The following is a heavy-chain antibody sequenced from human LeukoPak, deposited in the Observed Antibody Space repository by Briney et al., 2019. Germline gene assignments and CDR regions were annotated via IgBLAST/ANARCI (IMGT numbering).Heavy chain of an antibody. CDR2: IDTNTGIP. Sequence: APVKVSCKASGYTFTNFAMNWVRQAPGQGLEWMEWIDTNTGIPTYAQGFTGRFVFSLDTSVSTVYLQISSLQADDAAVYYCARDPGSQRVNRLARRGDYWGQGTLVTVSS. CDR3: ARDPGSQRVNRLARRGDY. CDR1: GYTFTNFA. D-gene: IGHD1-14*01. J-gene: IGHJ4*02. V-gene: IGHV7-4-1*02.